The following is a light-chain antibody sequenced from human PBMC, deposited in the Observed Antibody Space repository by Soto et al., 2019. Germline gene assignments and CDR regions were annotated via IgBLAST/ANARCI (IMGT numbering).Light chain of an antibody. CDR2: GAS. Sequence: EIVLPQSPGTLSLSPGESATVSCRAIQSVSSSYLAWYQQKPGQAPRLLIYGASSRATGIPDRFSGSGSGTDFTLTISRLEPEDFAVYYCQQYGSSPQFTFGPGTKVDNK. V-gene: IGKV3-20*01. J-gene: IGKJ3*01. CDR1: QSVSSSY. CDR3: QQYGSSPQFT.